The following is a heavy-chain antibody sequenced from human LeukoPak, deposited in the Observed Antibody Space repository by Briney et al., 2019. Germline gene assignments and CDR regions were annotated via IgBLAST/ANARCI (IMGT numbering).Heavy chain of an antibody. V-gene: IGHV3-23*01. CDR2: ISGSGGST. CDR3: AKRGGLSGWHFDY. J-gene: IGHJ4*02. D-gene: IGHD6-19*01. CDR1: GFTFSSYA. Sequence: GGSLRLSCAASGFTFSSYAMSWVRQAPGKGLEWASAISGSGGSTYYADSVKGRFTISRDNSKNTLYLQMNSLRAEDTAVYYCAKRGGLSGWHFDYWGQGTLVTVSS.